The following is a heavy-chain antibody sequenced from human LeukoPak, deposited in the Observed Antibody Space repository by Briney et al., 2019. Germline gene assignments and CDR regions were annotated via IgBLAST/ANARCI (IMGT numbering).Heavy chain of an antibody. D-gene: IGHD3-22*01. CDR2: MNPNSGDT. Sequence: ASVKVSCKASGYTFTSYDFNWVRQATGQGLEWMGWMNPNSGDTGYAQKFQGRVTMTRNTSISTAYMELSSLRSEGTAVYYCARGMGSGSSSAAYYFDYWGQGTLVTVSS. J-gene: IGHJ4*02. CDR1: GYTFTSYD. V-gene: IGHV1-8*01. CDR3: ARGMGSGSSSAAYYFDY.